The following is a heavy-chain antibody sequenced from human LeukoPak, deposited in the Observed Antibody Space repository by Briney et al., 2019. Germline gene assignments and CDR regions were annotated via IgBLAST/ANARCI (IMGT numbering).Heavy chain of an antibody. V-gene: IGHV4-59*01. J-gene: IGHJ5*02. CDR3: ARDRWGTTVAFDP. D-gene: IGHD4-23*01. CDR1: GGSISSYY. Sequence: SETLSLTRTVSGGSISSYYWSWIRQPPGKGLEWIGYIYYSGSTNYNPSLKSRVTISVDTSKNQFSLKLSSVTAADTAVYYCARDRWGTTVAFDPWGQGTLVTVSS. CDR2: IYYSGST.